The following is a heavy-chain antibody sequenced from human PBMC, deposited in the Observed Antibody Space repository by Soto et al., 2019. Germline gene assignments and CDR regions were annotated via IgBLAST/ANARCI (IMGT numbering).Heavy chain of an antibody. V-gene: IGHV1-69*13. CDR1: GRTFSSYA. CDR2: IIPIFGTA. D-gene: IGHD6-13*01. J-gene: IGHJ6*02. Sequence: GASVQVSCKASGRTFSSYAISWVRQAPGQGLEWMGGIIPIFGTANYAQKFQGRVTITADESTSTAYMELSSLRSEDTAVYYCARGSAGIYYYYGMDVWGQGTTVTVSS. CDR3: ARGSAGIYYYYGMDV.